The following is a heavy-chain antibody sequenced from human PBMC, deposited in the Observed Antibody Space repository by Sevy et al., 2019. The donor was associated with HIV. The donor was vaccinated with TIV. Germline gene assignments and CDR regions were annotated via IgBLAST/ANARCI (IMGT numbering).Heavy chain of an antibody. CDR3: ARNLYGSGTFDY. Sequence: ASVKVSCKASGYTFTSYDINWVGQAAGQGLEWVGWMTPSSRETGYAQKFEGRITMTGDTSISTAYLELSSLTSEDTAVYFCARNLYGSGTFDYWGQGTLVTVSS. D-gene: IGHD3-10*01. J-gene: IGHJ4*02. CDR2: MTPSSRET. CDR1: GYTFTSYD. V-gene: IGHV1-8*01.